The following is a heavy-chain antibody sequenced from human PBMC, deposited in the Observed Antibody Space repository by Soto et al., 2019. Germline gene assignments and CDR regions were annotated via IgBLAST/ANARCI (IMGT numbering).Heavy chain of an antibody. V-gene: IGHV3-23*01. D-gene: IGHD3-16*01. CDR1: GFTFNSYA. CDR2: ISGSGGYT. Sequence: EVQLLESGGGLEQPGGSLRLSCAASGFTFNSYAMTWVRQAPGKGLEWVSAISGSGGYTYYADSVKGRFTISRDNSKNTLFLQMNSLTAEDTAIYYCAKERYYDYVWETYYYYGMDVWGQGPTVTVSS. CDR3: AKERYYDYVWETYYYYGMDV. J-gene: IGHJ6*02.